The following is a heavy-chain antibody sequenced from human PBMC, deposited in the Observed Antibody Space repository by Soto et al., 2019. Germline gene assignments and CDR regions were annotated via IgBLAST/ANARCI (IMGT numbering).Heavy chain of an antibody. CDR3: ARPPLDCSSTSWHNWYFDL. J-gene: IGHJ2*01. V-gene: IGHV1-69*01. CDR1: GGTFSSYA. CDR2: IIPIFGTT. D-gene: IGHD2-2*01. Sequence: QVQLVQSGAEVKKPGSSVKVSCKASGGTFSSYAISWVRQAPGQGLEWMGGIIPIFGTTNYAQKFQGRVTITAEESTSTDYMGLSSLRSGDTAVYYCARPPLDCSSTSWHNWYFDLWGRGTLVTVSS.